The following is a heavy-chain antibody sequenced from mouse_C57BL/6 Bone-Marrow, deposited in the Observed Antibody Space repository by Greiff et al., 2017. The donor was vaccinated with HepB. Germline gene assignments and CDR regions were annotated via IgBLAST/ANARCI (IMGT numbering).Heavy chain of an antibody. D-gene: IGHD2-5*01. J-gene: IGHJ3*01. CDR3: ARPYSNFAWFAY. CDR2: ISSGGSYT. V-gene: IGHV5-6*01. CDR1: GFTFSSYG. Sequence: EVKPVESGGDLVKPGGSLKLSCAASGFTFSSYGMSWVRQTPDKRLEWVATISSGGSYTYYPDSVKGRFTISRDNAKNTLYLQMSSLKSEDTAMYYCARPYSNFAWFAYWGQGTLVTVSA.